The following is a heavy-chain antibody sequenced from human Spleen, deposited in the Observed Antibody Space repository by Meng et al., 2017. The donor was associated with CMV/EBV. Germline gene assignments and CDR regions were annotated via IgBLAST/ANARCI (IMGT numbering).Heavy chain of an antibody. CDR3: ARDRDDFWSGYYESSRGYYYGMDV. CDR1: GYTFTNHD. Sequence: ASVKVSCKASGYTFTNHDISWERQATGQGLEWMGWINPNSGGTNYAQKFQGRVTMTRDTSISTAYMELSRLRSDDTAVYYCARDRDDFWSGYYESSRGYYYGMDVWGQGTTVTVSS. J-gene: IGHJ6*02. CDR2: INPNSGGT. D-gene: IGHD3-3*01. V-gene: IGHV1-2*02.